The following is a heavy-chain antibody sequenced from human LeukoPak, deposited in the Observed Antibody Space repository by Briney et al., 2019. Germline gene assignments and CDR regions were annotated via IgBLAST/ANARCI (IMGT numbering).Heavy chain of an antibody. D-gene: IGHD6-19*01. CDR3: ARQMSGSSGLDY. V-gene: IGHV4-59*08. J-gene: IGHJ4*02. CDR1: GGSISNFY. Sequence: PSETLSLTCTVSGGSISNFYWSWIRQPPGKGLEWIGYVYSSGSTKYNPSLKSRVTISVDTSKNHFSLKVSSVTAADTAVYYRARQMSGSSGLDYWGQGTLVTVSS. CDR2: VYSSGST.